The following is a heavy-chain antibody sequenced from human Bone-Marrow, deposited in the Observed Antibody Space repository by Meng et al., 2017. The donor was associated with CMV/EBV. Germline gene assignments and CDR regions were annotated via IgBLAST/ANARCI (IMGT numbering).Heavy chain of an antibody. D-gene: IGHD2-21*01. V-gene: IGHV3-33*06. CDR1: EFTFSSYG. J-gene: IGHJ2*01. CDR2: IWYDGSNK. CDR3: ANQGGDGEEDWYFDL. Sequence: GESLKISCAASEFTFSSYGMHWVRQAPGKGLEWVAVIWYDGSNKYYADSVKGRFTISRDNSKNTLYLQMNSLRAEDTAVYYCANQGGDGEEDWYFDLWGRGTLVTVSS.